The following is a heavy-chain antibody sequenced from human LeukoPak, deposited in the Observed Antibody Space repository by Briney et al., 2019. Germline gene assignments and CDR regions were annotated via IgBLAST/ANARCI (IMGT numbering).Heavy chain of an antibody. Sequence: GSLRLSCAASGFTFSSYGISWVRQPPGKGLEWIGEINHSGSTNYNPSLKSRVTISVDTSKNQFSLKLSSVTAADTAVYYCARLNGGTGPFDYWGQGTLVTVSS. V-gene: IGHV4-34*01. CDR1: GFTFSSYG. CDR2: INHSGST. D-gene: IGHD1-1*01. J-gene: IGHJ4*02. CDR3: ARLNGGTGPFDY.